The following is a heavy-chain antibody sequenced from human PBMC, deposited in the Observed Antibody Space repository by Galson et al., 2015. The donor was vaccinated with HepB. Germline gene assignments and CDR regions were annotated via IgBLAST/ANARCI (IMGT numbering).Heavy chain of an antibody. CDR2: ISGGGGIV. CDR3: ARSLVQLERPFDY. D-gene: IGHD1-1*01. CDR1: GFTFSDYY. Sequence: SLRLSCAASGFTFSDYYVTWIRQAPGKGLEWVSYISGGGGIVYYADSAKGRFTISRDNAKNSLYLQMNSLRAADTALYYCARSLVQLERPFDYWGQGTLVTVSS. V-gene: IGHV3-11*01. J-gene: IGHJ4*02.